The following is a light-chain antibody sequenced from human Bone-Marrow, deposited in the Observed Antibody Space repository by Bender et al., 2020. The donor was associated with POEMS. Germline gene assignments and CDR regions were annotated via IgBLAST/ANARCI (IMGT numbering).Light chain of an antibody. J-gene: IGLJ2*01. CDR1: SSDVGTYNL. CDR2: EVT. Sequence: QSALTQPASVSESPGQSITISCTGTSSDVGTYNLVSWYQKHPGEAPKLIIYEVTRRPSGVSTRFSGSKSGNTASLTVSGLQVEDEADYYCSSYVNSNKGVVFGGGTKLTVL. V-gene: IGLV2-14*02. CDR3: SSYVNSNKGVV.